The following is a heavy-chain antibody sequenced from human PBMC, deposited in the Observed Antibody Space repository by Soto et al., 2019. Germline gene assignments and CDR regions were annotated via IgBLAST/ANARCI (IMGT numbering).Heavy chain of an antibody. D-gene: IGHD6-19*01. CDR1: GGSISSGGYY. Sequence: QVQLQESGPGLVKPSQTLSLTCTVSGGSISSGGYYWSWLRQHPGKGLEWIGYIFDSGTTYYNPSLKSRVTISVDPSQSQFSLRLTSVTATDTAVYYCASQASGWYPDYWGQGTLVTVSS. CDR3: ASQASGWYPDY. J-gene: IGHJ4*02. V-gene: IGHV4-31*03. CDR2: IFDSGTT.